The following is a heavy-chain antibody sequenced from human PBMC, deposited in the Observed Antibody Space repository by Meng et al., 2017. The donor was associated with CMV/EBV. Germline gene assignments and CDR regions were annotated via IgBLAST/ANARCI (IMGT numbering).Heavy chain of an antibody. CDR3: ARDRDMYSSSWYPFDY. CDR1: GGSISSSSYY. Sequence: SETLSLTCTVSGGSISSSSYYWGWIRQPPGKGLEWIGSIYYSGSTYYNPSLMSRVTISVDTSKNQFSLKLSSVTAADTAVYYCARDRDMYSSSWYPFDYWGQGTLVTVSS. J-gene: IGHJ4*02. V-gene: IGHV4-39*07. CDR2: IYYSGST. D-gene: IGHD6-13*01.